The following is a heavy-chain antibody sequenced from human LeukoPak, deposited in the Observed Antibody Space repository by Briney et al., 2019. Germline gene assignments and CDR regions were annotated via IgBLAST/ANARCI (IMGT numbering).Heavy chain of an antibody. D-gene: IGHD2-21*02. V-gene: IGHV1-46*01. CDR3: ASGAYCGGDCFFAFDI. CDR2: INPSGGST. Sequence: ASVKVSRKASGYTFTSYYIHWVRQAPGQGLEWMGIINPSGGSTSYAQKFQGRVTMTRDTSTSTVYMELSSLRSEDTAVYYCASGAYCGGDCFFAFDIWGQGTIVTVSS. J-gene: IGHJ3*02. CDR1: GYTFTSYY.